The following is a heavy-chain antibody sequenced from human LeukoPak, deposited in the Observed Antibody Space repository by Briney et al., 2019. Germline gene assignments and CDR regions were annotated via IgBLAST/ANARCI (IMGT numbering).Heavy chain of an antibody. V-gene: IGHV3-64D*08. J-gene: IGHJ4*02. Sequence: GGSLRLSRSASGFTFSTYSMHWVRQAPGKGLELVSTINIKGDDTYYADSVKGRFTISRDHSRKTLYLQMSSLRAEDTAVYYCVKDLRGGGYYTSFDYWGQGTLVTVSS. CDR2: INIKGDDT. CDR3: VKDLRGGGYYTSFDY. D-gene: IGHD3-10*01. CDR1: GFTFSTYS.